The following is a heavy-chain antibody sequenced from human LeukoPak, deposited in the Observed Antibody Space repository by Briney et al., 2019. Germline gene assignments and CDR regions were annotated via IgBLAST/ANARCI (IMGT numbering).Heavy chain of an antibody. J-gene: IGHJ5*02. CDR1: GYTFTSYG. D-gene: IGHD1-7*01. CDR3: ARAVGITGTRGRWFDP. Sequence: GASVKVSCKASGYTFTSYGISCVRQAPGQGLEWMGWISAYNGNTNYAQKLQGRVTMTTDTSTSTAYMELRSLRSDDTAVYYCARAVGITGTRGRWFDPWGQGTLVTVSS. V-gene: IGHV1-18*01. CDR2: ISAYNGNT.